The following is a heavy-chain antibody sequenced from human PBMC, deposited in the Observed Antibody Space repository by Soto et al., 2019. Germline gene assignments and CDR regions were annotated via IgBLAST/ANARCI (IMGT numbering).Heavy chain of an antibody. Sequence: QVQLVQSGAEVKKPGASVKVSCKASGYTFTSYYMHWVRQAPGQGLEWMGIINPSGGSTSYAQKFQGRVTMTRDTSTSTVYMELSSLRSEDTAVYYCARDANWPMAVYCFDYWGQGTLVTVSS. CDR1: GYTFTSYY. V-gene: IGHV1-46*01. D-gene: IGHD7-27*01. J-gene: IGHJ4*02. CDR3: ARDANWPMAVYCFDY. CDR2: INPSGGST.